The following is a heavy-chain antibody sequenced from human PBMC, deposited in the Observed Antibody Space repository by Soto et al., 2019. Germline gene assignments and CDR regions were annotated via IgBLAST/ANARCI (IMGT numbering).Heavy chain of an antibody. Sequence: GGSLRLSCAASGFTFSSYGMHWVRQAPGKGLEWVAVIWYDGSNKYYADSVKGRFTISRDNSKNTLYLQMNSLRAEDTAVYYCARDEYYYDSSGSVNWGQGTTVTVSS. CDR2: IWYDGSNK. V-gene: IGHV3-33*01. CDR3: ARDEYYYDSSGSVN. CDR1: GFTFSSYG. J-gene: IGHJ6*02. D-gene: IGHD3-22*01.